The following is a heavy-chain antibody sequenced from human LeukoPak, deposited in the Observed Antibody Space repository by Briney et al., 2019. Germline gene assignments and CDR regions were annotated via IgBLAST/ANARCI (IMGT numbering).Heavy chain of an antibody. Sequence: ASVKVSCKASGGTFSNYAISWVRQAPGQGLEWMGGIIPIFGTGNYAQKFQGRVTITTDESTSTAYMELSSLRSEDTAVYYCARLNGMLLDYWGQGTLVTVSS. D-gene: IGHD3-16*01. J-gene: IGHJ4*02. CDR1: GGTFSNYA. CDR3: ARLNGMLLDY. CDR2: IIPIFGTG. V-gene: IGHV1-69*05.